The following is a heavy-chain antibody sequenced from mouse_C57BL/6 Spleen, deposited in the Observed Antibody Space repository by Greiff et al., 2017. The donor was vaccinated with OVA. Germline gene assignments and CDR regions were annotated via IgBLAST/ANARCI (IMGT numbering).Heavy chain of an antibody. V-gene: IGHV1-69*01. CDR3: ARSGGKGYFDV. CDR2: IDPSDSYT. D-gene: IGHD1-3*01. CDR1: GYTFTSYW. J-gene: IGHJ1*03. Sequence: QVQLQQSGAELVMPGASVKLSCKASGYTFTSYWMHWVKQRPGQGLEWIGEIDPSDSYTNYNQKFKGKSTLTVDKSSSTAYMQLSSLTSEDSAVYYCARSGGKGYFDVWGTGTTVTVSS.